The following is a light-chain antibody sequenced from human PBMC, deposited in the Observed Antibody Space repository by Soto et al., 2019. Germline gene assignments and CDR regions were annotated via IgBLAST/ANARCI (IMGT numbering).Light chain of an antibody. V-gene: IGLV2-14*01. CDR1: SSDVGDGDF. J-gene: IGLJ3*02. CDR2: KVS. Sequence: QSALTQPASVSGSPRQSITISCTGTSSDVGDGDFVSWYQQRPGNAPKLMIYKVSNRPSGVSNRFSGSKSGNTASLTISGLQAEDEADYYCCSYTRSYTWVFGGRTKVTVL. CDR3: CSYTRSYTWV.